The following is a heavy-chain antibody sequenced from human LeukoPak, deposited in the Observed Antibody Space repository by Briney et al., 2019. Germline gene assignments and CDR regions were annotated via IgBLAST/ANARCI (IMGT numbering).Heavy chain of an antibody. CDR2: IYTSGST. Sequence: PSQTLSLTCTVSGGSISSGSYYWSWIRQPAGKGLEWIGRIYTSGSTNYNPSLKSRVTISVDTSKNQFSLKLSSVTAADTAVYYCAREDIVVVPAAIDYYYYYVDVWGKGTTVTISS. V-gene: IGHV4-61*02. CDR1: GGSISSGSYY. J-gene: IGHJ6*03. D-gene: IGHD2-2*02. CDR3: AREDIVVVPAAIDYYYYYVDV.